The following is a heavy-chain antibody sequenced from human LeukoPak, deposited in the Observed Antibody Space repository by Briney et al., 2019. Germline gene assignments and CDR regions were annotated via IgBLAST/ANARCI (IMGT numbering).Heavy chain of an antibody. CDR1: GFTFSTYG. CDR3: ARRLWFGEQPFDY. V-gene: IGHV3-48*04. CDR2: ISSSGSTI. J-gene: IGHJ4*02. D-gene: IGHD3-10*01. Sequence: GGSLRLSCAASGFTFSTYGMHWVRQAPGKGLEWVSYISSSGSTIHYADSVKGRFTISRDNAKNSLYLQMNSLRAEDTAVYYCARRLWFGEQPFDYWGQGTLVTVSS.